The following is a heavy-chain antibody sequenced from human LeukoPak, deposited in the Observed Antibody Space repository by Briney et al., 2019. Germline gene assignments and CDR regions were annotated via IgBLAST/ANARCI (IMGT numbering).Heavy chain of an antibody. J-gene: IGHJ4*02. CDR2: ISYDGSNK. CDR1: GFTFSSYG. V-gene: IGHV3-30*18. CDR3: AKEEPQCSGYCLPDY. D-gene: IGHD3-22*01. Sequence: GGSLRLSCAASGFTFSSYGMHWVRQAPGKGLEWVAVISYDGSNKYYADSVKGRFTISRDNSKNTLYLQMNSLRAEDTAVCYCAKEEPQCSGYCLPDYWGQGTLVTVSS.